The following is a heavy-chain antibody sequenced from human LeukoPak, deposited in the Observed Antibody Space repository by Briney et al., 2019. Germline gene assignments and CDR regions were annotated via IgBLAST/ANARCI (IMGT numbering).Heavy chain of an antibody. D-gene: IGHD6-19*01. CDR2: IEASDVNT. Sequence: GGSLRLSCAASKSTFSAYAMYWVRQAPGKGLEWVSCIEASDVNTYYADSVKGRFSISRGNSKNTLYLQMNSLRAEDTAVYYCAKGSGSGWYGWFAPWGQGTLVTVSS. CDR3: AKGSGSGWYGWFAP. CDR1: KSTFSAYA. V-gene: IGHV3-23*01. J-gene: IGHJ5*02.